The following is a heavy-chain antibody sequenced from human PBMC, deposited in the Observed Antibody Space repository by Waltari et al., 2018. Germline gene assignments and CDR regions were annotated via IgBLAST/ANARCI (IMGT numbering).Heavy chain of an antibody. CDR1: GFTFSSYG. CDR2: IRYDGSKK. V-gene: IGHV3-30*02. Sequence: QVQLVESGGGVVQPGGSLRLSCAASGFTFSSYGMHWVRQAPGKGLEWVAFIRYDGSKKYYADAVKGRFTISRDNSKNTLYLQMNSLRAEDTAVYYCAKDRDKDAFDIWGQGTMVTVSS. D-gene: IGHD3-10*01. CDR3: AKDRDKDAFDI. J-gene: IGHJ3*02.